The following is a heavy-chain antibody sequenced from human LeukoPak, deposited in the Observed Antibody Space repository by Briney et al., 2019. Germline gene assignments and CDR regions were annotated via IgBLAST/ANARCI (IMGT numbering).Heavy chain of an antibody. D-gene: IGHD5-24*01. V-gene: IGHV1-18*01. Sequence: ASVRLSCTPSVYTFTSYGISCVRRAPGPGLGWMGWISAYNGNTNYAQKLQGRVTMTTDTSTSTAYMELRSLRSDDTAVYYCARGSPEWLPDYWGQGTLVTVSS. CDR2: ISAYNGNT. CDR3: ARGSPEWLPDY. J-gene: IGHJ4*02. CDR1: VYTFTSYG.